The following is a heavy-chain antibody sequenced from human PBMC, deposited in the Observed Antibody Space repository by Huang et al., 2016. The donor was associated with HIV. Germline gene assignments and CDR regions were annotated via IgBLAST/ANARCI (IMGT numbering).Heavy chain of an antibody. CDR1: GGSISSGGYY. V-gene: IGHV4-30-4*08. CDR2: IYYSGST. Sequence: QVQLQESGPGLLKPLQTVSLTCTVSGGSISSGGYYYSWIRQPPGKGLEWIGHIYYSGSTYYNTSINVRVTISVDTAKNQFSLKLSSVTAADTAVYYCARETTVPTDAFDIWGRGTMVTVSS. J-gene: IGHJ3*02. CDR3: ARETTVPTDAFDI. D-gene: IGHD4-17*01.